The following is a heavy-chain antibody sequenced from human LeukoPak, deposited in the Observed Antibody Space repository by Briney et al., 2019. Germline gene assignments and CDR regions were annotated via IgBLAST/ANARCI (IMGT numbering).Heavy chain of an antibody. CDR1: GFTFSSYA. J-gene: IGHJ4*02. D-gene: IGHD3-10*01. CDR3: AKRGYGSGSSKYDDY. V-gene: IGHV3-23*01. Sequence: PGGSLRLSCAASGFTFSSYAMSWVRQAPGKGLEWVSGISGSGASTSYADSVKGRFTISRDNSKNTLYLQMNSLRAEDTALYYCAKRGYGSGSSKYDDYRGQGTLVTVSS. CDR2: ISGSGAST.